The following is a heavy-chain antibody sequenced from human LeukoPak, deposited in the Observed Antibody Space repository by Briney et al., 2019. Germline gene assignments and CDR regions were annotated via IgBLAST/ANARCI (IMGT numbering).Heavy chain of an antibody. CDR1: GYTFTSYG. V-gene: IGHV1-18*01. Sequence: ASVKVSCKASGYTFTSYGISWVRQAPGQGLEWMGWINAYNGNTNYARKLQGRVAMTTDTSTSTAYMELRSLRSDDAAVYYCARDQRITMIVVVENFDYWGQGTLVTVSS. J-gene: IGHJ4*02. D-gene: IGHD3-22*01. CDR3: ARDQRITMIVVVENFDY. CDR2: INAYNGNT.